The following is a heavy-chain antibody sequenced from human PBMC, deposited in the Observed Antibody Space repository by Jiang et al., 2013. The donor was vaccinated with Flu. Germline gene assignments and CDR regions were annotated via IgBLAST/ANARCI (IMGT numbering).Heavy chain of an antibody. CDR2: IWYDGSNK. Sequence: FSSYGMHWVRQAPGKGLEWVAVIWYDGSNKYYADSVKGRFTISRDNSKNTLYLQMNSLRAEDTAVYYCARDREDIVVVPAAIPSSRYGMDVWGQGTTVTVSS. CDR3: ARDREDIVVVPAAIPSSRYGMDV. V-gene: IGHV3-33*01. D-gene: IGHD2-2*01. CDR1: FSSYG. J-gene: IGHJ6*02.